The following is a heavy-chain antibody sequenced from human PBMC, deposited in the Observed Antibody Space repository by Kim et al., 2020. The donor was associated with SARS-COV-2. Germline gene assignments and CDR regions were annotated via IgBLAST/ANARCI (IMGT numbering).Heavy chain of an antibody. CDR1: GYSFTTYW. D-gene: IGHD3-9*01. Sequence: GESLKISCKGFGYSFTTYWIGWVRQMPGKGLEWMGIIYPPDSDTRYSPSFQGQVTMSADKSVNTAYLQWSSLKASDTAMYYCARHSTERGYDGSDISFGFDSWGQGTLVTVSS. J-gene: IGHJ4*02. CDR3: ARHSTERGYDGSDISFGFDS. CDR2: IYPPDSDT. V-gene: IGHV5-51*01.